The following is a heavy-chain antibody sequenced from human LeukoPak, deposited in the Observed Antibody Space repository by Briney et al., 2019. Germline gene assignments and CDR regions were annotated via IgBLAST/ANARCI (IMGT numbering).Heavy chain of an antibody. Sequence: PGGSLRLSCAASGFTFSSYWMSWVRQAPGKGRGWVGNIKQDGSEKYYVDSVKGRFTISRDNAKNTLYLQINRLRAEDTAVYYCARDRTNIQLWSYYYMDVWGKGTTVTVSS. CDR1: GFTFSSYW. D-gene: IGHD5-18*01. J-gene: IGHJ6*03. CDR2: IKQDGSEK. V-gene: IGHV3-7*01. CDR3: ARDRTNIQLWSYYYMDV.